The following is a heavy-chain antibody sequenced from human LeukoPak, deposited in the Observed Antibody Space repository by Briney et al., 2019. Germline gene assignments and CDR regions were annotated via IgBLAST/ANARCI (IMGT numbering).Heavy chain of an antibody. CDR1: GFTFSYYC. CDR3: ARDRNDFWSGFFDY. V-gene: IGHV3-7*01. D-gene: IGHD3-3*01. Sequence: GGSLRLSCAASGFTFSYYCMSWVRQAPGKGLEWVANIKEDGSEKYYVDSVKGRFTISRDNAKNSLYLQMNSLRAEDMAVYYCARDRNDFWSGFFDYWGQGILVTVSS. CDR2: IKEDGSEK. J-gene: IGHJ4*02.